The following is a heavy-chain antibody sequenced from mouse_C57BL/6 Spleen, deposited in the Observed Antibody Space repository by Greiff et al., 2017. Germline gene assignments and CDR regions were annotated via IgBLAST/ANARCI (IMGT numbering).Heavy chain of an antibody. D-gene: IGHD2-4*01. CDR2: IYPGDGDT. CDR1: GYAFSSYW. J-gene: IGHJ3*01. Sequence: QVQLKESGAELVKPGASVKISCKASGYAFSSYWMNWVKQRPGKGLEWIGQIYPGDGDTNYNGKFKGKATLTADKSSSTAYMQLSSLTSEDSAVYFCARIPYDYGGTFAYWGQGTLVTVSA. CDR3: ARIPYDYGGTFAY. V-gene: IGHV1-80*01.